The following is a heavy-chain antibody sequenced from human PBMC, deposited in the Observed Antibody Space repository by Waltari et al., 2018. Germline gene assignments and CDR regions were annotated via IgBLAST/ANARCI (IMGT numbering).Heavy chain of an antibody. CDR1: GFSLSTSGVG. D-gene: IGHD3-3*01. Sequence: QITLKESGPTLVKPTQTLTLTCTFSGFSLSTSGVGVGWIRQPPGKALEWLALIYWNDDKRYSPSLKSRLTITKDTSKNQVVLTMTNMDPVDTATYYCAHSRVGFLPQTLYYDFWSGYFDYWGQGTLVTVSS. J-gene: IGHJ4*02. CDR2: IYWNDDK. V-gene: IGHV2-5*01. CDR3: AHSRVGFLPQTLYYDFWSGYFDY.